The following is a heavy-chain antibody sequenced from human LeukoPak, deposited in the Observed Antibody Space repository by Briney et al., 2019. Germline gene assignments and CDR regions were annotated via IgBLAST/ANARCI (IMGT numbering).Heavy chain of an antibody. J-gene: IGHJ4*02. D-gene: IGHD2-15*01. V-gene: IGHV6-1*01. CDR1: GDSVSSNSVS. CDR2: TYYRSKWFN. Sequence: SQTLSLTCAISGDSVSSNSVSWNWIRQSPSRGLEWLGRTYYRSKWFNEYAASVRSRMTINPDTTKNQFSLQLNSVTPEDTAVYYCARATGGISDYWGQGTLLTVSS. CDR3: ARATGGISDY.